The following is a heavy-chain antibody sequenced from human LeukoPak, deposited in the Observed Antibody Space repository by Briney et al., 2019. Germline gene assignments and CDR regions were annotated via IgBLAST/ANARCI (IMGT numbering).Heavy chain of an antibody. CDR3: ARDMDTGPDLFDY. CDR2: INPNSGDT. D-gene: IGHD5-18*01. V-gene: IGHV1-2*02. Sequence: ASVKVSCKASGYTFTDYYLHWVRQAPRQGLEWMGWINPNSGDTDYAQKFQGRVTMTRDTSISTAYMELSRLRYDDTAVYYCARDMDTGPDLFDYWGQGTLVTVSS. J-gene: IGHJ4*02. CDR1: GYTFTDYY.